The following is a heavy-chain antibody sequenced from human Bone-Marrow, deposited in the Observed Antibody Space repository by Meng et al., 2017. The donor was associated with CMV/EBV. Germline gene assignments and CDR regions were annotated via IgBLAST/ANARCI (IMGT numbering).Heavy chain of an antibody. CDR2: INHSGST. Sequence: SETLSLTCAVYGGSFSGYYWSWIRQPPGKGLEWIGEINHSGSTNYNPSLKSRVTISVDPSKNQFSLKLSSVTAADTAVYYCAREHPYSNYDPFDYWGQGTLVTVSS. CDR1: GGSFSGYY. V-gene: IGHV4-34*01. D-gene: IGHD4-11*01. J-gene: IGHJ4*02. CDR3: AREHPYSNYDPFDY.